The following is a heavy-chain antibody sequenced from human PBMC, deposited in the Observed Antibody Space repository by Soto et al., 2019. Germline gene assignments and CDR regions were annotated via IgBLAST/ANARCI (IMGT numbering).Heavy chain of an antibody. CDR1: GGSISSYY. J-gene: IGHJ4*02. CDR2: IYYSGST. V-gene: IGHV4-59*12. CDR3: ARGQLLPEY. Sequence: TSETLSLTCTVSGGSISSYYWSWIRQPPGKGLEWIGYIYYSGSTYYNPSLKSRVTMSVDTSKNQFSLKLSSVSAVDTAVYYCARGQLLPEYWGQGTLVTVSS. D-gene: IGHD2-15*01.